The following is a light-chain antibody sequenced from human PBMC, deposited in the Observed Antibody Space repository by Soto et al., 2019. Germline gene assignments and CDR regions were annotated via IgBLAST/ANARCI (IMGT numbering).Light chain of an antibody. Sequence: QSALTQPASVSGSPGQSITISCAGTSSDVGGYNFVSWYQQHPGKAPKLMIFEVGNRPSGVSDRFSGSKSGITASLTISGLQAEDEADYYCTSYTSSGTLVFGGGTKVTVL. CDR1: SSDVGGYNF. J-gene: IGLJ2*01. CDR3: TSYTSSGTLV. CDR2: EVG. V-gene: IGLV2-14*01.